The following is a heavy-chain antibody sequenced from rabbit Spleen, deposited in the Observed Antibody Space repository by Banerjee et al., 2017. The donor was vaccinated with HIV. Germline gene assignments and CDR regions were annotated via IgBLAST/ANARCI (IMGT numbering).Heavy chain of an antibody. V-gene: IGHV1S45*01. Sequence: QEQLVESGGGLVQHGASLTLTCTASGFSFSSSYDMCWVRQAPGKGLEWIACIYTGNGKTYYASWAKGRFTISKTSSTTVTLQMTSLSVADTATYFCARNVADYSNFNLWGQGTLVTVS. CDR3: ARNVADYSNFNL. J-gene: IGHJ4*01. CDR1: GFSFSSSYD. CDR2: IYTGNGKT. D-gene: IGHD2-1*01.